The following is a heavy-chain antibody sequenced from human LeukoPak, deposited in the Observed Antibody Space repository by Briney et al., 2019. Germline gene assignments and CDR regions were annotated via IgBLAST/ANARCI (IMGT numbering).Heavy chain of an antibody. Sequence: SGGSLRLSCAASGFTFSSYAMHWVRQAPGKGQEWVAIFSSDGSSKFYADSVKGRFTISRDNSKNTLYLQMNSLRADDTAVFYCAREGQCSGGTCYSGLDYWGQGTLVTVSS. CDR2: FSSDGSSK. D-gene: IGHD2-15*01. CDR1: GFTFSSYA. CDR3: AREGQCSGGTCYSGLDY. V-gene: IGHV3-30*04. J-gene: IGHJ4*02.